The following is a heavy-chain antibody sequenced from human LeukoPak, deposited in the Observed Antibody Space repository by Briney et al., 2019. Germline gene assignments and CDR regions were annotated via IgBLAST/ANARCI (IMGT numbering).Heavy chain of an antibody. J-gene: IGHJ4*02. CDR3: ARGPRVLRYFDWLLPYYFDY. Sequence: PSETLSLTCAVYGGSFSGYYWSWIRQPPGKGLEWIGEINHSGSTNYNPSLKSRVTISVDTSKNQFSLKLSSVTAADTAVYYCARGPRVLRYFDWLLPYYFDYWGQGTLVTVSS. V-gene: IGHV4-34*01. CDR1: GGSFSGYY. CDR2: INHSGST. D-gene: IGHD3-9*01.